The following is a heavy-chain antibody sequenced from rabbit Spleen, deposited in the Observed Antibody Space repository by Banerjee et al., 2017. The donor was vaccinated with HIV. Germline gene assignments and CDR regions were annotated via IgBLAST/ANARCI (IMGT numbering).Heavy chain of an antibody. CDR3: ARDTSSSFSSYGMDL. CDR1: GFPFSSGYD. Sequence: LEESGGDLVKPGASLTLTCTASGFPFSSGYDMCWVRQAPGKGLEWIGTIYTGSSAITWYASWAKGRFAISKTSSTTVTLQMTRVTAADTATYFCARDTSSSFSSYGMDLWGQGTLVTVS. V-gene: IGHV1S40*01. J-gene: IGHJ6*01. D-gene: IGHD1-1*01. CDR2: IYTGSSAIT.